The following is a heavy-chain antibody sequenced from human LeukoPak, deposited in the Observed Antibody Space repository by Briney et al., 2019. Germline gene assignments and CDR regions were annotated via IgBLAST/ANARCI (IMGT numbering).Heavy chain of an antibody. J-gene: IGHJ3*02. V-gene: IGHV3-21*04. D-gene: IGHD6-19*01. Sequence: MSGGSLRLSCAASGFTFSSYSMNWVRQAPGKGLEWVSSISSSSSYIYYADSVKGRFTISRDNAKNSLYLQMNSLRAEDTAVYYCAKDSEAVAVGAFDIWGQGTMVTVSS. CDR2: ISSSSSYI. CDR3: AKDSEAVAVGAFDI. CDR1: GFTFSSYS.